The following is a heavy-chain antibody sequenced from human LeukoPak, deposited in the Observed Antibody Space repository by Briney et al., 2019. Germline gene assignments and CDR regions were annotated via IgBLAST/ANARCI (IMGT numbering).Heavy chain of an antibody. D-gene: IGHD6-13*01. V-gene: IGHV1-58*01. CDR2: IVVDSDNA. CDR3: AAPYTSSWFDL. CDR1: GFTFTSRSA. Sequence: ASVEVSCKASGFTFTSRSAVQWVRQARGQRLEWIGWIVVDSDNANYAENFQERVTITRDMSASTSYMELSSLRSEDTAVYFCAAPYTSSWFDLWGQGTLVTVSS. J-gene: IGHJ5*02.